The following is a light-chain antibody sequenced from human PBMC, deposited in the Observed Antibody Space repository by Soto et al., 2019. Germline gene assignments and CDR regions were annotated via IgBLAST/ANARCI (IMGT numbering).Light chain of an antibody. CDR3: QQYGALPPT. J-gene: IGKJ4*01. Sequence: EIVLTQFPGALSLSPGERVTLSCRASQTVSNTYLAWYQQKSGQAPKLLIYGASNRATGIPDRFSGSGSGTDFTLTISRLEPEDFAVDYCQQYGALPPTFGGGTKVEIK. CDR2: GAS. CDR1: QTVSNTY. V-gene: IGKV3-20*01.